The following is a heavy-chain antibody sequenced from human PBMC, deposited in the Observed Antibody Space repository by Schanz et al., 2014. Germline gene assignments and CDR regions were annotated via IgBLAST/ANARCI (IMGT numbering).Heavy chain of an antibody. CDR2: IRYDGSSK. D-gene: IGHD6-13*01. V-gene: IGHV3-30*02. CDR3: AKDKRGRSSWFFDY. Sequence: QVQLVESGGGVVQPGGSLRLSCAASGFTFSSSGMHWVRQAPGKGLEWVAFIRYDGSSKYYADSVKGRFTISRDNSKDTLYLQMNSLRAEDTAVYYCAKDKRGRSSWFFDYWGQGILVTVSS. J-gene: IGHJ4*02. CDR1: GFTFSSSG.